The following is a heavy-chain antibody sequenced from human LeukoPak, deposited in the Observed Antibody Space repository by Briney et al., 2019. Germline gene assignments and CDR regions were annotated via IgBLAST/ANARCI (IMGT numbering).Heavy chain of an antibody. V-gene: IGHV7-4-1*02. CDR1: GYTFTSYA. D-gene: IGHD3-22*01. CDR3: ARVNYDSSGYYYFFDY. J-gene: IGHJ4*02. Sequence: ASVNVSCKASGYTFTSYAMNWVRQAPGQGLEWMGWINTNTGNPTYAQGFTGRFVFSLDTSVSTAYLQISSLKAEDTAVYYCARVNYDSSGYYYFFDYWGQGTLVTVSS. CDR2: INTNTGNP.